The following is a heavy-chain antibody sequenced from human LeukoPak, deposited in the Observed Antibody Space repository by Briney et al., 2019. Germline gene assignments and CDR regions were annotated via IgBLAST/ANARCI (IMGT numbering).Heavy chain of an antibody. V-gene: IGHV1-8*01. J-gene: IGHJ6*02. D-gene: IGHD3-10*01. CDR1: GGTFTSYD. CDR2: MNPNSGNT. CDR3: AGRGVMGYYYYYGMDV. Sequence: ASVKVSCKASGGTFTSYDINWVRQATGQGLEWMGWMNPNSGNTGYAQKFQGRVTMTRNTSISTAYMELSSLRSEDTAVYYCAGRGVMGYYYYYGMDVWGQGTTVTVSS.